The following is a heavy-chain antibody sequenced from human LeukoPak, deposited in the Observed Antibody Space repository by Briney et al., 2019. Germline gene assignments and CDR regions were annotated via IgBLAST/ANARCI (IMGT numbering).Heavy chain of an antibody. Sequence: SETLSLTCTVSGGSISSSSYYWGWIRQPPGKGLEWIGSIYYSGSTYYNPSLKSRVTISVDTSKNQFSLKLSSVTAADTAVYYCARLVVVAATSRLGYFDYWGQGTLVTVSS. CDR1: GGSISSSSYY. D-gene: IGHD2-15*01. V-gene: IGHV4-39*01. CDR2: IYYSGST. CDR3: ARLVVVAATSRLGYFDY. J-gene: IGHJ4*02.